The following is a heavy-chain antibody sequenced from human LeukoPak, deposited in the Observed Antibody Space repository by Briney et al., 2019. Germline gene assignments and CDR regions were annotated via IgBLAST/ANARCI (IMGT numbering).Heavy chain of an antibody. CDR1: GYTLTELS. Sequence: ASVKVSCKVSGYTLTELSMHWVRQAPGKGLEWMGGFDPEDGETIYAQKFQGRVTMTEDTSTDTAYMELSSLRSEDTAGYYCATWNNGRKNPIANDYWGQGTLVTVSS. CDR2: FDPEDGET. CDR3: ATWNNGRKNPIANDY. D-gene: IGHD2-8*01. J-gene: IGHJ4*02. V-gene: IGHV1-24*01.